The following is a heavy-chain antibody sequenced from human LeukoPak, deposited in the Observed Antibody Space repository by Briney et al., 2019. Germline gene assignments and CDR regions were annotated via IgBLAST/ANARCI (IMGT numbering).Heavy chain of an antibody. CDR3: ARQDFGSGILPGY. CDR2: IYYTGST. D-gene: IGHD3-10*01. V-gene: IGHV4-39*01. CDR1: GVSITSSRYY. Sequence: SETLSLTCTVSGVSITSSRYYWGWIRQPPGKGLEWIATIYYTGSTYYNPSLESRVTISVDTSKSHFSLKLSSVTAADTAVYYCARQDFGSGILPGYWGQGTLVTVSS. J-gene: IGHJ4*02.